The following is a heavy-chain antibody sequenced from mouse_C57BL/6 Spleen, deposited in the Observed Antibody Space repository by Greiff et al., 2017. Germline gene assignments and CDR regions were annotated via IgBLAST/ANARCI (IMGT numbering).Heavy chain of an antibody. CDR2: IYPGDGDT. CDR3: ARYYYGNYDAMDY. Sequence: VQLQQSGPELVKPGASVKISCKASGYAFSGSWMNWVKQRPGKGLEWIGRIYPGDGDTNYNGKFKGKATLTADKSSSTAYMQLSSLTSEDSAVYFCARYYYGNYDAMDYWGQGTSVTVSS. D-gene: IGHD1-1*01. V-gene: IGHV1-82*01. CDR1: GYAFSGSW. J-gene: IGHJ4*01.